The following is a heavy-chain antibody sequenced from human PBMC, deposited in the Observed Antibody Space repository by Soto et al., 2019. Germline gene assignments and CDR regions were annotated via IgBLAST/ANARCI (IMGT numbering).Heavy chain of an antibody. CDR1: GLSVSSNY. D-gene: IGHD3-10*01. CDR2: IYRGGST. CDR3: AKDESGEYYGMDD. V-gene: IGHV3-53*01. Sequence: PARSLRLSCAAPGLSVSSNYLSCARQAPGNELEWVSVIYRGGSTYYADPVMCRFTISNDNSKNPLYLQKHSLRAEDTAVYYGAKDESGEYYGMDDWGQWSRVTVSS. J-gene: IGHJ6*02.